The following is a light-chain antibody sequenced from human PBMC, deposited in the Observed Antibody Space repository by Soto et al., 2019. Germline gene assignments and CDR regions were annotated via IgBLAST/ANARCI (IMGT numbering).Light chain of an antibody. CDR3: QQSYSTSWT. CDR2: AAS. V-gene: IGKV1-9*01. Sequence: QLTQSPPSLSASGGAGVPITCRARQGISSHLAWYQQKPGKAPELLIYAASTLQTGVPSRFSGGGSGTDFTLTLSSLQPEDFATYSCQQSYSTSWTFGQGTKV. J-gene: IGKJ1*01. CDR1: QGISSH.